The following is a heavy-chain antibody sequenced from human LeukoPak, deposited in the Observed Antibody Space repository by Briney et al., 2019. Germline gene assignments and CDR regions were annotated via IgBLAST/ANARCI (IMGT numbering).Heavy chain of an antibody. Sequence: GGSLRLSCAASGFTVSSNYMSWVRQAPGKGLECVSLIFSGGSTYYADSVKGRFTISRDNSKNTLYLQMNSLRAEDTAMYYCARDLAFSSWGQGTLVTVSS. CDR2: IFSGGST. CDR3: ARDLAFSS. D-gene: IGHD3-16*01. V-gene: IGHV3-53*01. J-gene: IGHJ4*02. CDR1: GFTVSSNY.